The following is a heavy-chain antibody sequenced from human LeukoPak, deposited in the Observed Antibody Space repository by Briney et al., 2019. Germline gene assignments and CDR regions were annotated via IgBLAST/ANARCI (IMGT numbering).Heavy chain of an antibody. D-gene: IGHD2-21*01. J-gene: IGHJ6*04. V-gene: IGHV1-18*04. CDR1: GYIFTSYG. Sequence: ASVKVSCKASGYIFTSYGISWVRQPPGLGLEWMGWISAYNGKTNYAQKLQGRVTMTTDTSTGTAYMELRSLRSDDTAVYYCAREGGDGGMDVWGKGTTVTVSS. CDR2: ISAYNGKT. CDR3: AREGGDGGMDV.